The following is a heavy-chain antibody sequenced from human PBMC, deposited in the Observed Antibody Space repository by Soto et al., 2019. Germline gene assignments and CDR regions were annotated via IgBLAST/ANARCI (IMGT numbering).Heavy chain of an antibody. J-gene: IGHJ4*02. D-gene: IGHD2-15*01. CDR1: SDSISGLY. Sequence: SETLSLTCTVSSDSISGLYWTWIRQPAGKGLEWIGRIYSSGETNYNPSLKSRVTMSVDTPKNQFSLRLSSVTTADTAVYYCAGLRGYAGSPIDYWGQGTLVTVSS. V-gene: IGHV4-4*07. CDR2: IYSSGET. CDR3: AGLRGYAGSPIDY.